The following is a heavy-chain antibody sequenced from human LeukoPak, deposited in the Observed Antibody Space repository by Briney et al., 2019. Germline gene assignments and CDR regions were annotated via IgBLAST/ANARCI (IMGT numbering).Heavy chain of an antibody. V-gene: IGHV3-23*01. CDR2: ITGSGGNT. CDR1: GFTFSNYA. D-gene: IGHD3-9*01. CDR3: AKWGDYDVLTGYYVSDY. Sequence: GGSLRLSCAASGFTFSNYAMSWVRQAPGKGLEWVSAITGSGGNTYYADSVKGRFTISRDNSKDTVFLKMNRLRAEDTAVYYCAKWGDYDVLTGYYVSDYWGQGTLVTVSS. J-gene: IGHJ4*02.